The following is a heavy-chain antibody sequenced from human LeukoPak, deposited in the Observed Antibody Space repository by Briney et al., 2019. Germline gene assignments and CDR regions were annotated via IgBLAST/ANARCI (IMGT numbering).Heavy chain of an antibody. D-gene: IGHD4-17*01. Sequence: ASVKVSCKASGYTFTAYYIHWVRQAPGQGLEWMGWINPNSGGTNFAQKFQGRVTMTRDTSMSTAYMELDRLTSDDTAVYYCARLTIGDYGDRESGFDYWGQGTLVTVSS. CDR2: INPNSGGT. J-gene: IGHJ4*02. CDR3: ARLTIGDYGDRESGFDY. V-gene: IGHV1-2*02. CDR1: GYTFTAYY.